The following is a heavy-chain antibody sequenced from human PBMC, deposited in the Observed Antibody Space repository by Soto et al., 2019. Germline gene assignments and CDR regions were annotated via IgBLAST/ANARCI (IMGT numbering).Heavy chain of an antibody. CDR2: IYYTGST. V-gene: IGHV4-59*11. CDR3: ARANWYSEY. Sequence: QVQLQESGPGLVKPSETLSLTCTVSGGSINNHYWSWIRQPPGKGLEWIGYIYYTGSTNYNPSLKSRVTMSVDMSKNQFSLNLTSLTAADTAIYYCARANWYSEYWGQGTLDTVSS. D-gene: IGHD7-27*01. J-gene: IGHJ4*02. CDR1: GGSINNHY.